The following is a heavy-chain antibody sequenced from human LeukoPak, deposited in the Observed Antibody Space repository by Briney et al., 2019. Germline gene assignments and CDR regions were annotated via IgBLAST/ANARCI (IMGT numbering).Heavy chain of an antibody. CDR3: ARDQGYSYGAFDF. J-gene: IGHJ4*02. CDR1: GGSISSGDYY. Sequence: PQTLSLTCTVSGGSISSGDYYWSWIRQPPGTGLEWIGFLYSSGSTYYNPSLKSRLTISVDTSKNQFSLRLSSVTAADTAVYYCARDQGYSYGAFDFWGQGALVTVSS. D-gene: IGHD5-18*01. V-gene: IGHV4-30-4*01. CDR2: LYSSGST.